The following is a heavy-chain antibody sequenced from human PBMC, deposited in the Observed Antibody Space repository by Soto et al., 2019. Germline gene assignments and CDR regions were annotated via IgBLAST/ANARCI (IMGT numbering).Heavy chain of an antibody. CDR1: GGSISSYY. J-gene: IGHJ6*02. CDR2: IYYSGST. D-gene: IGHD3-10*01. CDR3: ARIVPDRSNYYGSGRHYGMDV. V-gene: IGHV4-59*01. Sequence: SETLSLTCTVSGGSISSYYWSWIRQPPGKGLEWIGYIYYSGSTNYNPSLKSRVTISVDTSKNQFSLKLSSVTAADTAVYYCARIVPDRSNYYGSGRHYGMDVWGQGTTVTVSS.